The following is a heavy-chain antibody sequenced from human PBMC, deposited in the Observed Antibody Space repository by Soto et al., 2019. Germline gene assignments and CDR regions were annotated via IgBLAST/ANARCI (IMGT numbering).Heavy chain of an antibody. J-gene: IGHJ4*02. D-gene: IGHD3-16*01. Sequence: QVQLQESGPGLVKPSGTLSLTCAVSGGSISSSHWWTWVRQPPGKGLEWIGEIYHSGSTHYNPSLKIRVTISVDTSRNQFSLNLSSVTAADPAVYYCASSGGGEDYWGQGTLVTVSS. CDR3: ASSGGGEDY. V-gene: IGHV4-4*02. CDR1: GGSISSSHW. CDR2: IYHSGST.